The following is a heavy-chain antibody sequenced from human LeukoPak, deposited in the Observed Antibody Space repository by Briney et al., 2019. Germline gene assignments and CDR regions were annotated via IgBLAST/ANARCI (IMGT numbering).Heavy chain of an antibody. V-gene: IGHV4-39*07. J-gene: IGHJ4*02. CDR3: AKDSAKKYDDY. CDR1: GGSTSSTNYY. D-gene: IGHD2/OR15-2a*01. CDR2: IYYNGRT. Sequence: SETLSLICSVSGGSTSSTNYYWGWIRQPPGKGLECIGSIYYNGRTYYNPSLKSRVTISVDTSKNQFFLKLSSVTAADTAVYYCAKDSAKKYDDYWGQGTLVTVSS.